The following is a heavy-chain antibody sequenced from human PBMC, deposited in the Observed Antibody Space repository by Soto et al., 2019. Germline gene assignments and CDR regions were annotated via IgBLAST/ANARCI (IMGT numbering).Heavy chain of an antibody. Sequence: QVQLVQSGAEVKKPGASVKVSCKASGYTFTSYGISWVRQAPGQGLEWMGWISAYNGNTNYPQKLQGRVTNTPEPSSSTAYRGRRSLRADDTGVDYCARDKGDGSGGYYCYWGQGTLGTGSS. V-gene: IGHV1-18*01. CDR2: ISAYNGNT. D-gene: IGHD3-10*01. J-gene: IGHJ4*02. CDR1: GYTFTSYG. CDR3: ARDKGDGSGGYYCY.